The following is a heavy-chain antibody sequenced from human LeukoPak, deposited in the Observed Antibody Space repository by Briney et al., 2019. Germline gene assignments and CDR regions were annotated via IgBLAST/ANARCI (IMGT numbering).Heavy chain of an antibody. D-gene: IGHD1-1*01. CDR2: VYHSGST. CDR1: GGSISGSKW. V-gene: IGHV4-4*02. Sequence: SETLSLTCAVSGGSISGSKWCSWVRQPPGKGLEWIGEVYHSGSTNYNPSLKSRVTISVDKSKNQFSLKLSSVTAADTAVYYCARAVSTTGPGFGMDVWGQGTTVTVSS. J-gene: IGHJ6*02. CDR3: ARAVSTTGPGFGMDV.